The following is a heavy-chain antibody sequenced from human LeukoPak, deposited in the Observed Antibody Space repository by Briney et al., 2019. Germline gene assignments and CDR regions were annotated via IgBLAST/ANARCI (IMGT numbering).Heavy chain of an antibody. CDR1: GYTFTSYG. J-gene: IGHJ4*02. CDR3: AREWFGEFYYFDY. CDR2: ISGCNGNT. V-gene: IGHV1-18*04. Sequence: GASVKVSCKASGYTFTSYGISWVRQAPGQGLEWMGWISGCNGNTNYAQKLQGRVTMTTDTSTSTAYMELRSLRSDDTAGYYCAREWFGEFYYFDYWGQGTLVTVSS. D-gene: IGHD3-10*01.